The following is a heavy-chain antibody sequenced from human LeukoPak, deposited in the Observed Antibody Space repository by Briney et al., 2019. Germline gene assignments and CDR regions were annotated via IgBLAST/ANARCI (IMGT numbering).Heavy chain of an antibody. V-gene: IGHV4-59*01. CDR2: IYYSGST. Sequence: PSETLSLTCTVSGGSISSYYWSWIRQPPGKGLEWIGYIYYSGSTNYNPSLKSRVTISVDTSKNQFSLKLSSVTAADTAVYYCAGTAMVTFFDYWGQGTLVTVSS. CDR1: GGSISSYY. D-gene: IGHD5-18*01. J-gene: IGHJ4*02. CDR3: AGTAMVTFFDY.